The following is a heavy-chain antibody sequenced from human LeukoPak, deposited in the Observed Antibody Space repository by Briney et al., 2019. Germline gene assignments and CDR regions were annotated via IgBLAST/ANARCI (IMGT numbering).Heavy chain of an antibody. CDR2: ISSSSSTI. CDR3: ARGAAFIVVVMAIDY. J-gene: IGHJ4*02. V-gene: IGHV3-48*01. D-gene: IGHD3-22*01. CDR1: GFTFSSYS. Sequence: GGSLRLSCAASGFTFSSYSMNWVRQAPGKGLEWVSYISSSSSTIYYADSVKGRFTISRDNSKNTLYLQMNSLRAEDTAVYYCARGAAFIVVVMAIDYWGQGTLVTVSS.